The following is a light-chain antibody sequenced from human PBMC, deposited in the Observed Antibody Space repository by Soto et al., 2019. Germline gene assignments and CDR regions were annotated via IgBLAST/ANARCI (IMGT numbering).Light chain of an antibody. CDR2: DDR. CDR3: QLWDSNSDHVV. CDR1: NIGRKS. Sequence: SYELTQPPSVSVAPGQTARITFGGTNIGRKSVHGYQQKPGQAPVVVVYDDRDRPSGIPERFPGSNSGNTAALTISRVEAGYEADYYCQLWDSNSDHVVFGGGTKVTVL. J-gene: IGLJ2*01. V-gene: IGLV3-21*02.